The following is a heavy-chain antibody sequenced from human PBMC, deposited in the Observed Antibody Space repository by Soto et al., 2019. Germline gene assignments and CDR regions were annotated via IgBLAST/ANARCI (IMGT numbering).Heavy chain of an antibody. CDR3: ARLYGDYLYYYYYGIDV. CDR1: GYSFTSYW. CDR2: IYPGDSDN. D-gene: IGHD4-17*01. Sequence: GESLKISCQGSGYSFTSYWIGWVRQMPGKGLEWMGLIYPGDSDNRYSPSFQGQVTISADKSISTAYLQWSSLKASDTAMYYCARLYGDYLYYYYYGIDVGGQGTTVTVS. J-gene: IGHJ6*02. V-gene: IGHV5-51*01.